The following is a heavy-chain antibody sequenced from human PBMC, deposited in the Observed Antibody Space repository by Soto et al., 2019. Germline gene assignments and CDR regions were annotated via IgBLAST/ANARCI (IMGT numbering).Heavy chain of an antibody. CDR2: ISGSGGST. D-gene: IGHD2-15*01. Sequence: GESLKISCAASGFTFSSYAMSWVRQAPGKGLEWVSAISGSGGSTYYADSVKGRFTISRDNSKNTLYLQMNSLRAEDTAVYYCAKDPGRYCSGGSCPFDPWGQGTLVTVSS. V-gene: IGHV3-23*01. J-gene: IGHJ5*02. CDR3: AKDPGRYCSGGSCPFDP. CDR1: GFTFSSYA.